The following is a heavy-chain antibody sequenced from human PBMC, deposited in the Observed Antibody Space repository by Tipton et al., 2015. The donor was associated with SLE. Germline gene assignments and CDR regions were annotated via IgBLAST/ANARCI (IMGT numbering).Heavy chain of an antibody. V-gene: IGHV4-30-2*01. CDR3: ASRGVPDAFDI. CDR1: GGSISSGGYS. Sequence: TLSLTCAVSGGSISSGGYSWSWIRQPPGKGLEWIGYIYHSGSTYYNPSLKSRVTIPVDRSKNQFSLKLSSVTAADTAVYYCASRGVPDAFDIWGQGTMVTVSS. CDR2: IYHSGST. D-gene: IGHD3-10*01. J-gene: IGHJ3*02.